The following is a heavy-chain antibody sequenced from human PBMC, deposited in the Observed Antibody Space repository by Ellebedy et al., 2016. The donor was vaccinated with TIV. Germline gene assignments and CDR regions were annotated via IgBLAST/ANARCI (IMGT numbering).Heavy chain of an antibody. V-gene: IGHV4-30-4*07. J-gene: IGHJ6*02. CDR2: INDRGFP. CDR3: ARLAEDLDV. Sequence: LRLSXTVSGGSISSGGYSWSWIRQPPGGGLEWIGYINDRGFPYYNPSLKSRVTISIDTSKNQFSLKLNSVTAADTAVYYCARLAEDLDVWGQGTTVTVSS. CDR1: GGSISSGGYS. D-gene: IGHD2-15*01.